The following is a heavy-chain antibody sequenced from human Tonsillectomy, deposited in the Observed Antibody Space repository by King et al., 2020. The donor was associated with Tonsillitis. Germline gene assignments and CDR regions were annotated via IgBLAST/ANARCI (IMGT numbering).Heavy chain of an antibody. J-gene: IGHJ4*02. CDR3: ARDLMGATAGFDY. CDR2: IYSGGST. V-gene: IGHV3-53*01. D-gene: IGHD1-26*01. CDR1: GFTVSSNY. Sequence: VQLVESGGGLIQPGGSLRFSCAASGFTVSSNYMTWVRQAPGRGLEWVSVIYSGGSTYYADSVKGRFTISRDNSKNTLYLQMNSLRAEDTAVYYCARDLMGATAGFDYWGQGTLVTVSS.